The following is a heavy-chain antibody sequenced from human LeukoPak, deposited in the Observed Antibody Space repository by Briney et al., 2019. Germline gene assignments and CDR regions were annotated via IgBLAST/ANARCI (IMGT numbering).Heavy chain of an antibody. D-gene: IGHD1-26*01. V-gene: IGHV1-69*05. J-gene: IGHJ1*01. Sequence: SVKVSCKASGDTFITYAITWVRQAPGQGLEWMGRIIPIFGTANYAQKFQGRVTITTDESTSTAYMKLSSLRSEDTAVYYCAREGNEGIVGATTGYFHHWGQGTLVTVSS. CDR1: GDTFITYA. CDR3: AREGNEGIVGATTGYFHH. CDR2: IIPIFGTA.